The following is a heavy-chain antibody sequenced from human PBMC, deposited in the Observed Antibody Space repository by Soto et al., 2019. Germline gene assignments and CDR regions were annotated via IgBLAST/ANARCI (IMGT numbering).Heavy chain of an antibody. CDR3: AKDPQEYDFWSGHTRPY. Sequence: PGGSLRLSCAASGFTFSSYAMSWVRQAPGKGLEWVSAISGSGGSTYYADSVKGRFTISRDNSKNTLYLQMNSLRAEDTAVYYCAKDPQEYDFWSGHTRPYWGQGTLVTVS. D-gene: IGHD3-3*01. J-gene: IGHJ4*02. CDR2: ISGSGGST. CDR1: GFTFSSYA. V-gene: IGHV3-23*01.